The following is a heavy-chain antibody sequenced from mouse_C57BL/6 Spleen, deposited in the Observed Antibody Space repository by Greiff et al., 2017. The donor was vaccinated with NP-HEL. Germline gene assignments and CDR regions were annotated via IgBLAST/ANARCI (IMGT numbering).Heavy chain of an antibody. J-gene: IGHJ4*01. CDR1: GYAFSSSW. D-gene: IGHD1-1*01. V-gene: IGHV1-82*01. CDR2: IYPGDGDT. Sequence: QVQLKESGPELVKPGASVKISCKASGYAFSSSWMNWVKQRPGKGLEWIGRIYPGDGDTNYNGKFKGKATLTADKSSSTAYMQLSSLTSEDSAVYFCARWFFITTVSYYAMDYWGQGTSVTVSS. CDR3: ARWFFITTVSYYAMDY.